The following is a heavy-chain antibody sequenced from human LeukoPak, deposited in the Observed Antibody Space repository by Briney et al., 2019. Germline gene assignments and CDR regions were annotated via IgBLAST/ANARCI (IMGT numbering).Heavy chain of an antibody. V-gene: IGHV1-2*02. CDR2: INPNSGGT. J-gene: IGHJ4*02. Sequence: GASVKVSCKASGYTFTDNYIHWVRQAPGQGLEWMGWINPNSGGTNYAQKFQGRVTMTRDTSISTAYLELSRLTSDDTAMYYCARVRLTTDYWGQGTLVTVSS. CDR1: GYTFTDNY. D-gene: IGHD4-11*01. CDR3: ARVRLTTDY.